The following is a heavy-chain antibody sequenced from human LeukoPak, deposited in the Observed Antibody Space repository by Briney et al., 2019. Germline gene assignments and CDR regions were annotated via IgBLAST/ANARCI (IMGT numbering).Heavy chain of an antibody. Sequence: GASVKVSCKASGYTFTSYGISWVRQAPGQGLEWMGWISAYNGNTNYAQKLQGRVTMTTDTSTSTAYMELRSLRSDDTAVYYCARDEAPSITGTTFTEHWGQGTLVTVSS. D-gene: IGHD1-7*01. J-gene: IGHJ1*01. V-gene: IGHV1-18*01. CDR2: ISAYNGNT. CDR1: GYTFTSYG. CDR3: ARDEAPSITGTTFTEH.